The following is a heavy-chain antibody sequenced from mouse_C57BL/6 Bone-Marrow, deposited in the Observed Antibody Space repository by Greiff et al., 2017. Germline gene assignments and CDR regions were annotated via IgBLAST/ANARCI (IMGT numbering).Heavy chain of an antibody. Sequence: EVKLMESGGDLVKPGGSLKLSCAASGFTFSSYGMSWVRQTPDKRLEWVATISSGGSYTYYPDSVKGRFTISRDNAKNTLYRQMSSLKSEDTAMYYCARQDYGSSYVPHYYAMDYWGQGTSVTVSS. V-gene: IGHV5-6*01. CDR1: GFTFSSYG. CDR3: ARQDYGSSYVPHYYAMDY. D-gene: IGHD1-1*01. CDR2: ISSGGSYT. J-gene: IGHJ4*01.